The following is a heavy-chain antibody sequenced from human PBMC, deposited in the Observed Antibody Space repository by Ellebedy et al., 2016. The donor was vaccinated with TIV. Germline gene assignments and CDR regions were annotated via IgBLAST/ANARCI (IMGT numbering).Heavy chain of an antibody. J-gene: IGHJ5*02. CDR3: ARGSVYDSSGYYYGGRSDA. D-gene: IGHD3-22*01. Sequence: AASVKVSCKASGYTFTSYYMHWVRQAPGQGLEWMGRINLSDGSTSYAQKFQGRVTMTRDTSTSTVYMELSSLRSEDTAVYSCARGSVYDSSGYYYGGRSDAWGQGILVTVSS. CDR1: GYTFTSYY. CDR2: INLSDGST. V-gene: IGHV1-46*01.